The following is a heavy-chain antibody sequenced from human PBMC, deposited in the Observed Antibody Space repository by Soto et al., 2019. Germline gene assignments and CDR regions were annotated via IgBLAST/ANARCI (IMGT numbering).Heavy chain of an antibody. D-gene: IGHD5-18*01. J-gene: IGHJ6*03. V-gene: IGHV3-21*01. Sequence: GGSLRLSCAASGFTFSSYSMNWVRQAPGKGLEWVSSISSSSSYIYYADSVKGRFTISRDNAKNSLYLQMNSLRAEDTAVYYCARDGGVGDTAMGFYYYYYMDVWGKGTTVTVSS. CDR1: GFTFSSYS. CDR3: ARDGGVGDTAMGFYYYYYMDV. CDR2: ISSSSSYI.